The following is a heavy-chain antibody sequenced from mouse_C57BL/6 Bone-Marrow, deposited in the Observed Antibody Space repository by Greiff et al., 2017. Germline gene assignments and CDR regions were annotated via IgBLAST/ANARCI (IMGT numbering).Heavy chain of an antibody. D-gene: IGHD1-1*01. CDR2: LYPRDGST. Sequence: SGPELVKPGASVKLSCKASGYTFTSYDINWVKQRPGQGLEWIGWLYPRDGSTKYNEKFKGKATLTVDTSSSTAYMELHSLTSEDSAVYFCARLEFDGSSGDWCFDVWGTGTTVADSS. V-gene: IGHV1-85*01. J-gene: IGHJ1*03. CDR3: ARLEFDGSSGDWCFDV. CDR1: GYTFTSYD.